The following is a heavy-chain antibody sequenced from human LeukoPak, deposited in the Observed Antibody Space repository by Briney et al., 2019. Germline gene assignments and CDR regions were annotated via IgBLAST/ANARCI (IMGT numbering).Heavy chain of an antibody. D-gene: IGHD4-17*01. CDR2: INHSGST. Sequence: SETLSLTCAVYGGSFSGYYWSWIRQPPGKGLEWIGEINHSGSTNYNPSLKSRVTMSVDTSKNQFSLKLSSVTAADTAVYYCARDYGDYCFDYWGQGTLVTVSS. J-gene: IGHJ4*02. CDR3: ARDYGDYCFDY. V-gene: IGHV4-34*01. CDR1: GGSFSGYY.